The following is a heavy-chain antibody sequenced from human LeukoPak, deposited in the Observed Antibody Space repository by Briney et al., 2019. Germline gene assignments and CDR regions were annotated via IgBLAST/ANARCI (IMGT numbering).Heavy chain of an antibody. V-gene: IGHV4-59*01. D-gene: IGHD3-22*01. CDR3: ARDYDSTGYYDF. CDR2: IYYSGST. Sequence: PSETLSLTCTVSGTSITTYYWSWIRQPPGKGLEWIGYIYYSGSTTYNPSLKSRVTIPVDSSKNQFSLKLSSVTAADTAVYYCARDYDSTGYYDFWGQGTLVTVSS. J-gene: IGHJ4*02. CDR1: GTSITTYY.